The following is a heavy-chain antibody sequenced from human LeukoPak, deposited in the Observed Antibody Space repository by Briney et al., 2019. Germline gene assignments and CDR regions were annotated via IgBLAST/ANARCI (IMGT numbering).Heavy chain of an antibody. CDR3: AREQSGGLSANLGGLFASYYTYYYMDV. CDR1: GYTFTMYY. CDR2: INPTDGAT. J-gene: IGHJ6*03. V-gene: IGHV1-46*01. D-gene: IGHD3-16*01. Sequence: GASVKVSCKASGYTFTMYYIHWVRQAPGQGLEWMGVINPTDGATTYAQRFQGRVTMTRDMSTTTVYVDLRSLRSEDTAVYFCAREQSGGLSANLGGLFASYYTYYYMDVWGRGTTVTVSS.